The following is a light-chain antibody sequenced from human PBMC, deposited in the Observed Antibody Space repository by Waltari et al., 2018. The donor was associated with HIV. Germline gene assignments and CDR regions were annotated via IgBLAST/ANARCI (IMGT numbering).Light chain of an antibody. J-gene: IGLJ2*01. CDR3: QVWDGRGDPVI. V-gene: IGLV3-21*02. CDR2: DDR. CDR1: NIAATTN. Sequence: SYALTQPPPLSVDPGQTARITCGGNNIAATTNVHWYRLNPGQAPVVVIYDDRDRPSGIPDRFSGSSSGDTATLTISRAEAGDEADYYCQVWDGRGDPVIFGGGTKLAVV.